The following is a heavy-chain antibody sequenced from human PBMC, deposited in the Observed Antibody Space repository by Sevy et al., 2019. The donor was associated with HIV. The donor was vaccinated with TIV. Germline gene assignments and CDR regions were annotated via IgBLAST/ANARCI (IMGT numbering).Heavy chain of an antibody. J-gene: IGHJ3*02. CDR3: ASFWSGSPGDAFDI. CDR1: GFTFSDYY. Sequence: GGSLRLSCAASGFTFSDYYMSWIRQAPGKGLEWVSYISSSSYTNYADSVKGRFTISRDNAKNSLYLQMNSLRAEDTAVYYCASFWSGSPGDAFDIWGQGTMVTVSS. D-gene: IGHD3-3*01. V-gene: IGHV3-11*06. CDR2: ISSSSYT.